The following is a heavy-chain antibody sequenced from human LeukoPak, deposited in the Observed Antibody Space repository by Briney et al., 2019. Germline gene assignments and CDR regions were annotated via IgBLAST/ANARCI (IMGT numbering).Heavy chain of an antibody. J-gene: IGHJ5*02. Sequence: ASVKVSCKASGNTFTGYYMHWVRQAPGQGLEWMGWINPNSGGTNYAQKFQGRVTMTRDTSISTAYMELSSLRSEDTAVYYCARGLVLWFGELSPWGQGTLVTVSS. CDR3: ARGLVLWFGELSP. CDR1: GNTFTGYY. V-gene: IGHV1-2*02. D-gene: IGHD3-10*01. CDR2: INPNSGGT.